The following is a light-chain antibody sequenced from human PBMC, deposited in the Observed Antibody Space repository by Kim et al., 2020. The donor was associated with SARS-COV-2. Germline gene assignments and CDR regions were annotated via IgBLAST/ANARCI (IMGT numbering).Light chain of an antibody. CDR3: QQYYSTPRLT. V-gene: IGKV4-1*01. Sequence: DIVMTQSPDSLAVSLGERATINCKSSQRVLYSSNNKNYLAWYQKKPGQPPKLLIYWASTRESGVPDRFSGSGSGTDFTLTISSLQAEDVAVYYCQQYYSTPRLTFGCGTKVEI. CDR1: QRVLYSSNNKNY. CDR2: WAS. J-gene: IGKJ4*01.